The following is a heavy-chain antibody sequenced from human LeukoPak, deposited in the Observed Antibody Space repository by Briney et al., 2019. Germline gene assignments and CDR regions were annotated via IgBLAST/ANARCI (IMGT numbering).Heavy chain of an antibody. V-gene: IGHV3-30*02. D-gene: IGHD6-25*01. J-gene: IGHJ6*03. CDR1: GFTFSTCG. Sequence: PGESLRLSCAASGFTFSTCGMHWVRQAPGKGLEWVAFIWYGGSDIYYGDSVKGRFTISRDNSKNTLYLQMNSLRGEDTAVYYCAKEPYSSVYYFYYMDVWGKGTTVTVSS. CDR2: IWYGGSDI. CDR3: AKEPYSSVYYFYYMDV.